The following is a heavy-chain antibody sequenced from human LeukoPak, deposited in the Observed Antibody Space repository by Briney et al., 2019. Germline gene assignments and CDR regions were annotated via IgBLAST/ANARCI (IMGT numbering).Heavy chain of an antibody. Sequence: PSETLSLTCTVSGGSISSNSYYWSWIRQPDGKGLEWIGRISSSGSTNYNTSLKSRVTISVDTSKSQFSLKLRSVTAADTAVYYCARGSITMVRGVITYYYYYMDVWGKGTTVTVSS. CDR3: ARGSITMVRGVITYYYYYMDV. V-gene: IGHV4-61*10. J-gene: IGHJ6*03. D-gene: IGHD3-10*01. CDR1: GGSISSNSYY. CDR2: ISSSGST.